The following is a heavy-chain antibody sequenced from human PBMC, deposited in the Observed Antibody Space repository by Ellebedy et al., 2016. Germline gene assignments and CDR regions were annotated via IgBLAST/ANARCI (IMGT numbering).Heavy chain of an antibody. CDR2: IDPSDSYT. Sequence: GGSLRLSCKASGYSFTSYWISWVRQMPGKGLEWMGTIDPSDSYTNYSPSFQGHVTISADKSISTAYLQWSSLKASDTAMYYCARLAERGYSGYANWFDPWGQGTLVTVSS. V-gene: IGHV5-10-1*01. CDR1: GYSFTSYW. CDR3: ARLAERGYSGYANWFDP. J-gene: IGHJ5*02. D-gene: IGHD5-12*01.